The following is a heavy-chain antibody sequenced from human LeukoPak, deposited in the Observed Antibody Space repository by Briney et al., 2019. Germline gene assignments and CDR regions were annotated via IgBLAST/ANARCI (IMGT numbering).Heavy chain of an antibody. CDR1: GDSISSGTYY. V-gene: IGHV4-61*02. D-gene: IGHD6-6*01. Sequence: SETLSLTCTVSGDSISSGTYYWSWIRQPGGKGLEWIVRVYSSGNTNYNPSLKSPVTISIDTSKNQFSLKLSSVTAADTAAYYCARGVGSSSSNWFDPWGQGTLVTVSS. CDR3: ARGVGSSSSNWFDP. J-gene: IGHJ5*02. CDR2: VYSSGNT.